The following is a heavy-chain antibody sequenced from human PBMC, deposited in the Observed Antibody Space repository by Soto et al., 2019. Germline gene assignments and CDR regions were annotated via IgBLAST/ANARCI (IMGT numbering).Heavy chain of an antibody. D-gene: IGHD1-26*01. CDR2: ISPYNDNT. CDR1: DYTFTSYG. V-gene: IGHV1-18*01. Sequence: QVQLVQSGAEVKKPGASVKVSCKASDYTFTSYGINWVRQAPGQGLEWMGWISPYNDNTQYAQRFQGRVTLTTDTSTNIAYMALRSLRSDDTAVYYCARGMWELPIDYWGQGTLVTVSS. J-gene: IGHJ4*02. CDR3: ARGMWELPIDY.